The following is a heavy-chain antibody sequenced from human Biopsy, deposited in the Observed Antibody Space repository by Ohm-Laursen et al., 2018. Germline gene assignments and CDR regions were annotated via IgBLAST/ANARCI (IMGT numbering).Heavy chain of an antibody. CDR2: INHRGYT. J-gene: IGHJ4*01. CDR1: GESFNGYC. V-gene: IGHV4-34*01. CDR3: ARSGQWARYYFDY. Sequence: TLSLTWAVYGESFNGYCWSWIRQTPGKGLEWIGEINHRGYTDYNASLKGRVSISVDTSKNQLSLNLTSVTAADTAVFYCARSGQWARYYFDYWGHGTLVTVSP. D-gene: IGHD6-19*01.